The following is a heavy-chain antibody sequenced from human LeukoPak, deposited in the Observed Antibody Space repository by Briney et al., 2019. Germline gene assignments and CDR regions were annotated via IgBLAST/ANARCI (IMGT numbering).Heavy chain of an antibody. V-gene: IGHV3-48*03. D-gene: IGHD3-10*01. J-gene: IGHJ3*02. CDR3: ARQLLWFGEFWFGAFDI. CDR2: ISRSGSPI. CDR1: GFTFSSYE. Sequence: GGSLRLSCAASGFTFSSYEMNWVRQAPGKGLEWVSHISRSGSPIYYADSVRGRFTISRVDATNSLYLQMNSLRAEDTAVYYCARQLLWFGEFWFGAFDIWGQGTMVTVSS.